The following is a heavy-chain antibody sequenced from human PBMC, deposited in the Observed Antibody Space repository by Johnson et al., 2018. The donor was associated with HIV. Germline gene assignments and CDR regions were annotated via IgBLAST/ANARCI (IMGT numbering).Heavy chain of an antibody. J-gene: IGHJ3*02. Sequence: VQLVESGGGLVQPGGSLRLSCAASGFTFSSYWMHWVRQAPGKGLVWVSHINSDGSSTSYADSVKGRFTISRDNAKNTLYRQMNSLRAVDTAVYCGAREGPSERAGFDIWGQGTMVTVSS. CDR3: AREGPSERAGFDI. CDR1: GFTFSSYW. V-gene: IGHV3-74*01. CDR2: INSDGSST.